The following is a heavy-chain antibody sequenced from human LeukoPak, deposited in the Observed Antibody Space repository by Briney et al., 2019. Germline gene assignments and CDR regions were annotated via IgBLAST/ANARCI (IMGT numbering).Heavy chain of an antibody. CDR1: GGSFSGYY. CDR2: INRSGST. V-gene: IGHV4-34*01. CDR3: ARGHTMIPFDY. Sequence: SETLSLTCAVYGGSFSGYYWSWIRQPPGKGLEWIGEINRSGSTNYNPSLKSRVTISVDTSKNQFSLKLSSVTAADTAVYYCARGHTMIPFDYWGQGTLVTVSS. D-gene: IGHD3-22*01. J-gene: IGHJ4*02.